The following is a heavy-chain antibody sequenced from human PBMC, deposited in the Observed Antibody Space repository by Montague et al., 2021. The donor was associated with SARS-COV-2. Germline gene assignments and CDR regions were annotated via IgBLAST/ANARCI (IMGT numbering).Heavy chain of an antibody. CDR2: IYYTGNT. CDR1: GGSISPYY. Sequence: SETLSLTCTVSGGSISPYYWTWIRQPPGKGLEWIGYIYYTGNTKYKPSLKSRVTISVDTSKNQFSLKLNSMTAADTAVYYCARGAGYDFWSGFLRYKWFDPWGLGTPVTVSS. J-gene: IGHJ5*02. CDR3: ARGAGYDFWSGFLRYKWFDP. D-gene: IGHD3-3*01. V-gene: IGHV4-59*12.